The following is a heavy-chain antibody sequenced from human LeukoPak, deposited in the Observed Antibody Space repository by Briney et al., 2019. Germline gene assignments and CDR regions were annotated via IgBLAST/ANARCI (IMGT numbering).Heavy chain of an antibody. Sequence: ASVKVSCKASGYTFTDYYMHWVRQAPGQGLEWMGWINPYSGDTNYAQKFQGRVTMTRDTSISTAYMELSRLRSDDTAVHYCARGAPAAYNWFDPRGQGTLVTVSS. D-gene: IGHD1-26*01. J-gene: IGHJ5*02. CDR3: ARGAPAAYNWFDP. V-gene: IGHV1-2*02. CDR1: GYTFTDYY. CDR2: INPYSGDT.